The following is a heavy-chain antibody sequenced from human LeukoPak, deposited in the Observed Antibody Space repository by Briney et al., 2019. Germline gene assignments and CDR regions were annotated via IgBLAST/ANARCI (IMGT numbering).Heavy chain of an antibody. CDR2: IYYSGST. CDR1: GGSISSGDYY. V-gene: IGHV4-30-4*01. Sequence: SQTLSLTCTVSGGSISSGDYYWGWIRQPPGTGLEWIGYIYYSGSTYYNPSLKSRVTISVDTSKNQFSLKLSSVTAADTAVYYCARGLLGYCSSTSCLGWFDPWGQGTLVTVSS. D-gene: IGHD2-2*01. CDR3: ARGLLGYCSSTSCLGWFDP. J-gene: IGHJ5*02.